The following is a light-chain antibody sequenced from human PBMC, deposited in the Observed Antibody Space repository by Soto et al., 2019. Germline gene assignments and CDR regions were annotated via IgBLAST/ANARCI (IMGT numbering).Light chain of an antibody. V-gene: IGLV2-14*01. Sequence: QSVLTQPASVSGSPGQSITISCTGTSSDVGGYNYVSWYQQHPGKAPKLMIYEVSNRPSGVSNRFSGSKSGNTASLTISGLPPEDEADYYCSSFTTSSTVVFGGGTKLTVL. J-gene: IGLJ2*01. CDR2: EVS. CDR1: SSDVGGYNY. CDR3: SSFTTSSTVV.